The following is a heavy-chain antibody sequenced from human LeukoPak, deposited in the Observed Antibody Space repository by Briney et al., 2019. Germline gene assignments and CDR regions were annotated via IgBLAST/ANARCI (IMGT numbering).Heavy chain of an antibody. Sequence: GGSLRLSCAASGFTFSSYEMNWVRQAPGKGLEWVSYISSSGSTIYYADSVKGRFTISRDNAKNSLYLQMNSLRAEDTAVYYCARVLEAYYDSSPKPYDAFDIWGQGTMVTVSS. V-gene: IGHV3-48*03. CDR1: GFTFSSYE. CDR2: ISSSGSTI. D-gene: IGHD3-22*01. J-gene: IGHJ3*02. CDR3: ARVLEAYYDSSPKPYDAFDI.